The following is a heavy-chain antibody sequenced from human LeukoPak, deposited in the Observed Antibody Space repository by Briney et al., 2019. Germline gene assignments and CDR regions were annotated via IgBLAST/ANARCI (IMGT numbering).Heavy chain of an antibody. D-gene: IGHD6-13*01. Sequence: SETLSLTCAVSGGSISSSNWWSWVRQPPGKGLEWIGEIYHSGNTNYNPSLKSRVTISVDKSRDQFSLKLTSVTAADTAVYYCASAMPFQLVHWGQGTLVTVSS. V-gene: IGHV4-4*02. J-gene: IGHJ4*02. CDR2: IYHSGNT. CDR3: ASAMPFQLVH. CDR1: GGSISSSNW.